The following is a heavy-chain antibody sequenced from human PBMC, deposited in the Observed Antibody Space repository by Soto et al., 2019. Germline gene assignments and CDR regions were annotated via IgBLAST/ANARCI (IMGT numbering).Heavy chain of an antibody. CDR3: AKDRWVIPMVRGVPYNWFDP. D-gene: IGHD3-10*01. J-gene: IGHJ5*02. V-gene: IGHV3-30*18. CDR1: GFTFSSYG. Sequence: VGSLRLSCAASGFTFSSYGMHWVRQAPGKGLEWVAVISYDGSNKYYADSVKGRFTITRGNSKNTLYLQMNSLRAGDTAVYYCAKDRWVIPMVRGVPYNWFDPWGQGTLVTVSS. CDR2: ISYDGSNK.